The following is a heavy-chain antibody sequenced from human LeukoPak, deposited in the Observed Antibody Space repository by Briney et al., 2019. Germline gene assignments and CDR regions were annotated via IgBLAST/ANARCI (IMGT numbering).Heavy chain of an antibody. CDR1: GGSFSGYY. CDR2: INHSGST. Sequence: SETLSLTCAVYGGSFSGYYWSWIRQPPGKGLEWIGEINHSGSTNYNPSLKSRVTISVDTSKNQFSLKLSSVTAADTAVYFCARGGRLLGKFDYWGQGTLVTVSS. D-gene: IGHD3-22*01. J-gene: IGHJ4*02. CDR3: ARGGRLLGKFDY. V-gene: IGHV4-34*01.